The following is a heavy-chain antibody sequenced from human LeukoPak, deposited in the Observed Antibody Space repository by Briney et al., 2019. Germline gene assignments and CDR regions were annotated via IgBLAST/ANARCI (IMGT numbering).Heavy chain of an antibody. CDR3: ARGAVPAALYYFDY. V-gene: IGHV3-7*04. CDR2: IKQDGSEK. Sequence: GGSLRLPCAASGFTFSSYWMSWVRQAPGKGLEWVANIKQDGSEKYYVDSVKGRFTISRDNAKNSLYLQMNSLRAEDTAVYYCARGAVPAALYYFDYWGQGTLVTVSS. J-gene: IGHJ4*02. CDR1: GFTFSSYW. D-gene: IGHD2-2*01.